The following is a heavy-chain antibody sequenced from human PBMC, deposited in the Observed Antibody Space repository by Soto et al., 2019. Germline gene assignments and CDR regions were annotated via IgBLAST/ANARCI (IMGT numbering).Heavy chain of an antibody. CDR2: IYYSGST. Sequence: PSETLSLTCTVSGGSISRSSYYWGWIRQPPGKGLEWIGSIYYSGSTYYNPSLRSRVTISVDTSKNQFSLKLSSVTAADTAVYYCARGYCSSSSCYAVGYFDYWGQGTLVTVS. D-gene: IGHD2-2*01. CDR3: ARGYCSSSSCYAVGYFDY. J-gene: IGHJ4*02. CDR1: GGSISRSSYY. V-gene: IGHV4-39*01.